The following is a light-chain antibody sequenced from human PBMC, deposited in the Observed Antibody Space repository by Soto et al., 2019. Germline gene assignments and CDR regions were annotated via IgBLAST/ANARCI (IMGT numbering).Light chain of an antibody. J-gene: IGLJ2*01. CDR2: GNS. CDR1: SSNIGAGYD. Sequence: SVLTQPPSVSGAPGQRVTISCTGSSSNIGAGYDVHWYQQLPGTAPKLLIYGNSNRPSGVPDRFSGSKSGTSASLAITGLQAEDEADYYGQSYDSSLSGHVVFGGGTKLTV. CDR3: QSYDSSLSGHVV. V-gene: IGLV1-40*01.